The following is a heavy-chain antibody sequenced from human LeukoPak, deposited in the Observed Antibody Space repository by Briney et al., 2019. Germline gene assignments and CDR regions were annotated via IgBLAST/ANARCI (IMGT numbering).Heavy chain of an antibody. CDR2: ISYDGSNK. J-gene: IGHJ3*02. V-gene: IGHV3-30*03. CDR3: ARDLGYYYDSSEGAFDI. Sequence: GGSLRLSCAASGFTFSSYGMHWVRQAPGKGLEWVAVISYDGSNKYYADSVKGRFTISRDNAKNSLYLQMNSLRAEDTAVYYCARDLGYYYDSSEGAFDIWGQGTMVTVSS. D-gene: IGHD3-22*01. CDR1: GFTFSSYG.